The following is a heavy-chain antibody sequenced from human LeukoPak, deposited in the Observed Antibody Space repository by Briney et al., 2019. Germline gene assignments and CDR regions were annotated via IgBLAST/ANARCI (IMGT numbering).Heavy chain of an antibody. D-gene: IGHD3-10*01. CDR3: ARLWLGELESAGWFDP. Sequence: SETLSLTCTASGISISGFYWSWIRQPAGKGLEWIGYIYYSGSTYYNPSLNSRVTISVDTSKNKFSLKLSSVTAADTAVYYCARLWLGELESAGWFDPWGQGTLVTVSS. CDR2: IYYSGST. J-gene: IGHJ5*02. CDR1: GISISGFY. V-gene: IGHV4-59*06.